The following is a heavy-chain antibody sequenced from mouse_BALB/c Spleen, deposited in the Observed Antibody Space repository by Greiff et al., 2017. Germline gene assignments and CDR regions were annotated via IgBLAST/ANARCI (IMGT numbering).Heavy chain of an antibody. CDR2: ISNLAYSI. CDR1: GFTFSDYG. Sequence: EVKLMESGGGLVQPGGSRKLSCAASGFTFSDYGMAWVRQAPGKGPEWVAFISNLAYSIYYADTVTGRFTISRENAKNTLYLEMSSLRSEDTAMYYCARDRRYDGNYYAMDDWGQGTSVTVSS. V-gene: IGHV5-15*02. J-gene: IGHJ4*01. D-gene: IGHD2-14*01. CDR3: ARDRRYDGNYYAMDD.